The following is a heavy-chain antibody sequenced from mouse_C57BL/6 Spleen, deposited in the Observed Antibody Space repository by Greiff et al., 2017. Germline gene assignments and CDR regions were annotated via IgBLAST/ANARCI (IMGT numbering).Heavy chain of an antibody. CDR2: IDPNSGGT. CDR1: GYTFTSYW. CDR3: AREDYGSSYESYWYFDV. V-gene: IGHV1-72*01. J-gene: IGHJ1*03. Sequence: QVQLQQPGAELVKPGASVKLSCKASGYTFTSYWMHWVKQRPGRGLEWIGRIDPNSGGTKYNEKFKSKATLTVDKPSSTAYMQLSSLTSEDSAVYYWAREDYGSSYESYWYFDVWGTGTTVTVSS. D-gene: IGHD1-1*01.